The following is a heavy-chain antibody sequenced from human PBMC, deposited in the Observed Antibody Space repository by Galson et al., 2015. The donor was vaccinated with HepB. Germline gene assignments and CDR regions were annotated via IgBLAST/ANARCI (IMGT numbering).Heavy chain of an antibody. J-gene: IGHJ4*02. D-gene: IGHD2-2*01. CDR2: TYYRSKWYN. V-gene: IGHV6-1*01. Sequence: CAISGDSVSSNSAAWNWIRQSPSRGLEWLGRTYYRSKWYNDYAVSVKSRITINPDTSKNQFSLQLNSVTPEDTAVYYCARARIVAPAGAIDYWGQGTLVTVSS. CDR1: GDSVSSNSAA. CDR3: ARARIVAPAGAIDY.